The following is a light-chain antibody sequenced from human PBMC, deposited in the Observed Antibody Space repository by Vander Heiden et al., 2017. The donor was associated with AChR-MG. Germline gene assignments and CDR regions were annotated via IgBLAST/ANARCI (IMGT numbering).Light chain of an antibody. CDR2: AAT. V-gene: IGKV1-39*01. Sequence: IQMTQSPSSLSASIVDTVTITRRASQSLPNLLNGYQHKPGKDPQPLIYAATSLQSGVPSRFSGSGSGTDFTLNISSLQPADFGTYYCQQSDSAPRTFGQGTKVEIK. CDR1: QSLPNL. CDR3: QQSDSAPRT. J-gene: IGKJ1*01.